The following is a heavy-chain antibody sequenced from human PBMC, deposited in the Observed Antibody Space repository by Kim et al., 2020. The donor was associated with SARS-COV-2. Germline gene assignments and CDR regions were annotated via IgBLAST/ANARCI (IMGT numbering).Heavy chain of an antibody. CDR2: ISGSGSTI. J-gene: IGHJ4*02. CDR1: GFIFSSYQ. D-gene: IGHD5-12*01. V-gene: IGHV3-48*03. Sequence: GGSLRLSCEASGFIFSSYQMNWVRQAPGKGLEWLSYISGSGSTISYADSVKGRFTISRDNAKKSLYLQMHSLRAEDTAVYYCAITNGGYGGAGDFDCWGQGTLVTVSS. CDR3: AITNGGYGGAGDFDC.